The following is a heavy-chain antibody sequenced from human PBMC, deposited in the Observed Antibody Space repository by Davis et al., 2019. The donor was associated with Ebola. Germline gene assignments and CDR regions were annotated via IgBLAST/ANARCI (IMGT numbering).Heavy chain of an antibody. CDR1: GFTFSSYA. CDR3: AKDRVGIAARPVWFDP. J-gene: IGHJ5*02. V-gene: IGHV3-23*01. D-gene: IGHD6-6*01. Sequence: GESLKISCAASGFTFSSYAMSWVRQAPGKGLEWVSAISGSGGSTYYADSVKGRFTISRDNSKNTLYLQMNSLRAEDTAVYYCAKDRVGIAARPVWFDPWGQGTLVTVSS. CDR2: ISGSGGST.